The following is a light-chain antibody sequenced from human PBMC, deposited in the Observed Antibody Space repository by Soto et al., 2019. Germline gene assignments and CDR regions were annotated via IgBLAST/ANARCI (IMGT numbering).Light chain of an antibody. Sequence: EIVLTQSPGTLSLSPEERATLSCRASQSVSSSYLAWYQQKPGQAPRLLIYVASSRATGIPDRFSGSGSGTDVTLTISRLEPEDLAVYYCQQYGSSPPYTFGQGTKLEIK. CDR1: QSVSSSY. CDR3: QQYGSSPPYT. V-gene: IGKV3-20*01. CDR2: VAS. J-gene: IGKJ2*01.